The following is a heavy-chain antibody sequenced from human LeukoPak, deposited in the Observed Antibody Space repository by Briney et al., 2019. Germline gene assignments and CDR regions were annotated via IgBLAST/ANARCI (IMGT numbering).Heavy chain of an antibody. V-gene: IGHV4-38-2*02. CDR1: GYSISSGYY. Sequence: SETLSLTCTVSGYSISSGYYWGWIRQPPGKGLEWIAEIHHSGNINYNPSLKSRVTISVDKSKNQFSLKLSSVTAADTAVYYCVRIRGFGADYYYYYMDVWGKGSTVTVSS. D-gene: IGHD3-10*01. J-gene: IGHJ6*03. CDR2: IHHSGNI. CDR3: VRIRGFGADYYYYYMDV.